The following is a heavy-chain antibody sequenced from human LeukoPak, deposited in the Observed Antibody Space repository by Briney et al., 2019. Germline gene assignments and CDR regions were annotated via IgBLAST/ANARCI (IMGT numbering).Heavy chain of an antibody. Sequence: PGGSLSLSCATSGFTFSSYGMYWVRQAPGKGLEWLAFIRYDGINKYYADSVKGRFTISRDNSKNTLYLQMNSLRAEDTAVYYCAKDPLTGTGPYYFDCWGQGTLVTVSS. CDR1: GFTFSSYG. CDR3: AKDPLTGTGPYYFDC. J-gene: IGHJ4*02. V-gene: IGHV3-30*02. CDR2: IRYDGINK. D-gene: IGHD3-9*01.